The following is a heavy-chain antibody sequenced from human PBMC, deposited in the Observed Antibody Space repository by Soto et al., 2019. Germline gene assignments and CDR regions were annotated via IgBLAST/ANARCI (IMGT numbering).Heavy chain of an antibody. CDR2: ISYDGSNK. CDR1: GFTFSSYV. J-gene: IGHJ3*02. D-gene: IGHD2-21*02. Sequence: PGGSLRLSCAASGFTFSSYVMHWVRQAPGKGLEWVAVISYDGSNKYYADSVKGRFTISRDNSKNTLYLQMNSLRAEDTAVYYCAREVIVVVTAPAFDIWGQGT. CDR3: AREVIVVVTAPAFDI. V-gene: IGHV3-30-3*01.